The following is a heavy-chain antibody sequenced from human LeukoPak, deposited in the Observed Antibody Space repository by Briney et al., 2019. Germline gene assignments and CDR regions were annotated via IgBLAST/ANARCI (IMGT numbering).Heavy chain of an antibody. V-gene: IGHV4-59*01. CDR1: GGSLSSYY. J-gene: IGHJ4*02. CDR3: ARAGYYYDSSGYYSFDY. D-gene: IGHD3-22*01. Sequence: SETLSLTCTVSGGSLSSYYWSWIRQPPGKGLEWIGYIYYSGSTNYNPSLKSRVTISVDTSKNQFSLKLSSVAAADTAVYYCARAGYYYDSSGYYSFDYWGQGTLVTVSS. CDR2: IYYSGST.